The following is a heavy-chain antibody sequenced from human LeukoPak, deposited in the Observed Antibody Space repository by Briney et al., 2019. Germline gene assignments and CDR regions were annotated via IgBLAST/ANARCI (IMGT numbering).Heavy chain of an antibody. D-gene: IGHD3-22*01. CDR3: ARQRGYYYDSSGYLDY. CDR1: GGSISSRSYY. J-gene: IGHJ4*02. V-gene: IGHV4-39*01. CDR2: IYYSGST. Sequence: SETLSLTCTVSGGSISSRSYYWGWIHQPPGKGLEWIGSIYYSGSTNYNPSLKSRVTISVDTSKNQFSLKLSSVTAADTAVYYCARQRGYYYDSSGYLDYWGQGTLVTVSS.